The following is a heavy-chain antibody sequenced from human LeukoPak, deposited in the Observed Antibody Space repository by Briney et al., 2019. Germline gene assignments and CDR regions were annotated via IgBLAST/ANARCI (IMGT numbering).Heavy chain of an antibody. CDR2: ISGSGGST. J-gene: IGHJ4*02. CDR3: AKGQVTYSSSSEYYFDY. CDR1: GFTFSSYA. D-gene: IGHD6-6*01. V-gene: IGHV3-23*01. Sequence: GGSLRLSCAASGFTFSSYAMSWVRQAPGKGLEWVSAISGSGGSTYYADSVKGRFTISRDNSKNTLYLQMNSLRAEDTAVYYCAKGQVTYSSSSEYYFDYWGQGTLVTVSS.